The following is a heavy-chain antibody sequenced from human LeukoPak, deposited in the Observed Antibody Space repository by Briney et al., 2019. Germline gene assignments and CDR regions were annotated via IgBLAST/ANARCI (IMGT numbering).Heavy chain of an antibody. J-gene: IGHJ4*02. Sequence: SETLSLTCAVSGYSISSGYYWVWIGQPPGKGLEWIGSIYHRGSTYYNPSLKSRVIISLDTSKNQFSLELSSVTAADTAVYLCARGTTMASFDYWGQGTLVTVSS. V-gene: IGHV4-38-2*01. CDR2: IYHRGST. CDR1: GYSISSGYY. D-gene: IGHD1-1*01. CDR3: ARGTTMASFDY.